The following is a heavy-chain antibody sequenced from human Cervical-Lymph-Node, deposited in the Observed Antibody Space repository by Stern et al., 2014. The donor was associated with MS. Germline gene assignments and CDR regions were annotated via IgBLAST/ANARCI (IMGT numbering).Heavy chain of an antibody. CDR3: ARDSHISVAGTRGGFDP. CDR1: GYTFRKYG. CDR2: ISGYNDDT. V-gene: IGHV1-18*01. J-gene: IGHJ5*02. D-gene: IGHD6-19*01. Sequence: VQLVESGTEVKKTGASVKVSCKTSGYTFRKYGISWVRQAPGQGLEWMGWISGYNDDTNYVEKFQGRVTMTTDTSTSTAYLELRSLRSDDTAVYYCARDSHISVAGTRGGFDPWGQGTLVTVSS.